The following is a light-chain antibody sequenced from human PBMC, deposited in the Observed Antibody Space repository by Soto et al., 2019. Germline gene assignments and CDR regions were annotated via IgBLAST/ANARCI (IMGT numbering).Light chain of an antibody. CDR1: SSNIGNNA. J-gene: IGLJ2*01. CDR3: QSYDSSLSGVV. CDR2: GNS. V-gene: IGLV1-40*01. Sequence: SVLTQPPSVSEAPRQRVTISCSGSSSNIGNNAVNWYQQLPGKAPKLLIYGNSNRPSGVPDRFSGSKSGTSASLAITGLQAEDEADHYCQSYDSSLSGVVFGGGTKLTVL.